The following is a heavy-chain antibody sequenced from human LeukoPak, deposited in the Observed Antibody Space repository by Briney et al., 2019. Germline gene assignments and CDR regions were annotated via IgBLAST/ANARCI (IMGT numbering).Heavy chain of an antibody. CDR3: AREGGGYYDSSGYSRFDP. V-gene: IGHV1-46*01. CDR1: GYTFTSYY. J-gene: IGHJ5*02. CDR2: INPSGGST. D-gene: IGHD3-22*01. Sequence: ASVKVSXKASGYTFTSYYMHWVRQAPGQGLEWIGIINPSGGSTSYAQKFQGRVTMTRDTSTSTVYMELSSLRSEDTAVYYCAREGGGYYDSSGYSRFDPWGQGTLVTVSS.